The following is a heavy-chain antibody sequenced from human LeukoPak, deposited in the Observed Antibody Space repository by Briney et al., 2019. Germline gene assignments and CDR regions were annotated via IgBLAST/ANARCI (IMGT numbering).Heavy chain of an antibody. V-gene: IGHV1-8*02. CDR3: ARGTYIKYYDFWSGYFFSRPFDY. CDR2: MNPNSGNT. Sequence: GASVKVSCKASGGTFSSYAISWVRQAPGQGLEWMGWMNPNSGNTGYAQKFQGRVTMTRNTSISTAYMELSSLRSEDTAVYYCARGTYIKYYDFWSGYFFSRPFDYWGQGTLVTVSS. D-gene: IGHD3-3*01. J-gene: IGHJ4*02. CDR1: GGTFSSYA.